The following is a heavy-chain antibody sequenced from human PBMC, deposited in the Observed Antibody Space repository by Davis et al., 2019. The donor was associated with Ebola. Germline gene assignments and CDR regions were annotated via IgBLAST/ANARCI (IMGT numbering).Heavy chain of an antibody. Sequence: HTGGSLRLSCAASGFTFSSYWMHWVRQAPGKGLVWVSRINSDGSSTSYADSVKGRFTISRDNAKNTLYLQMNSLRAEDTAVYYCARRGYSYGFDYWGQGTLVTVSS. D-gene: IGHD5-18*01. CDR2: INSDGSST. CDR3: ARRGYSYGFDY. V-gene: IGHV3-74*01. CDR1: GFTFSSYW. J-gene: IGHJ4*02.